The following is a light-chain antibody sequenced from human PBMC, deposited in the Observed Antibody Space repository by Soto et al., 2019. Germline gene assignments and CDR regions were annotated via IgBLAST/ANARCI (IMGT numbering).Light chain of an antibody. V-gene: IGLV2-23*01. CDR3: CSYAGFIPYV. CDR1: SSDVGSYNL. CDR2: EDS. Sequence: QSVLTQPASVSGSPGQSITISCTGTSSDVGSYNLVSWYQHHPGKAPKLLIFEDSKRPSWISNRFSCSKSDNTASLAISGLQAEDDADYYCCSYAGFIPYVFGTGTKVTVL. J-gene: IGLJ1*01.